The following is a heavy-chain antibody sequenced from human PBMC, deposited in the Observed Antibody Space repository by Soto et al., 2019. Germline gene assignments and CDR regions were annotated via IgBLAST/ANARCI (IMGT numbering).Heavy chain of an antibody. V-gene: IGHV4-31*03. D-gene: IGHD6-13*01. CDR3: ARGGIGAAGPGAFDI. Sequence: QVQLQESGPGLVKPSQTLSLTCTVPGGSMTSGGYFWSWIRQHPGKGLEWIGYIYYSVSTHYNPYLKSRLTILDDTSKNQFSLRLSSVTAADTAVYYCARGGIGAAGPGAFDIWGQGTMVIVSS. J-gene: IGHJ3*02. CDR1: GGSMTSGGYF. CDR2: IYYSVST.